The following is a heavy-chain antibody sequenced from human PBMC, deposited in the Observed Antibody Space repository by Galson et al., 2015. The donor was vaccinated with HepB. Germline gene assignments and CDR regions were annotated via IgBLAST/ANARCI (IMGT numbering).Heavy chain of an antibody. D-gene: IGHD1-1*01. J-gene: IGHJ3*02. CDR1: GGSISSGSYY. CDR2: IYTSGST. CDR3: ARENPYNWNDGFDI. Sequence: TLSLTCTVSGGSISSGSYYWSWIRQPAGKGLEWIGRIYTSGSTNYNPSLKSRVTMSVDTSKNQFSLKLSSVTAADTAVYYCARENPYNWNDGFDIWGQGTMVTVSS. V-gene: IGHV4-61*02.